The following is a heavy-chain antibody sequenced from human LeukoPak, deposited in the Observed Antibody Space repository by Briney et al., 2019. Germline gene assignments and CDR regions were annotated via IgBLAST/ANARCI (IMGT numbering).Heavy chain of an antibody. CDR3: ARTKNSGRYYYFDY. D-gene: IGHD3-22*01. J-gene: IGHJ4*02. CDR1: GFTFSTYW. CDR2: IKPDGSEQ. V-gene: IGHV3-7*01. Sequence: GGSLRLSCADSGFTFSTYWMGWLRQVPGKGLERVANIKPDGSEQYYADSVKGRFSISRDNAKNSLFLQMNNLRAEDTAVYYCARTKNSGRYYYFDYWGPGTLVTVSS.